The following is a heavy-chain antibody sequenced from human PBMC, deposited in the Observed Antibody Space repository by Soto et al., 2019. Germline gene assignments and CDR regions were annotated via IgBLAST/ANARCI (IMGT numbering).Heavy chain of an antibody. CDR1: GYSFTSLD. V-gene: IGHV1-8*01. J-gene: IGHJ4*02. CDR3: ARGVTAGVDY. CDR2: MEPSSGKT. Sequence: AASVKVSCKASGYSFTSLDINWVRQTTGQGLEWMGWMEPSSGKTGYAQRFQDRVTMTRDTSINTAYMELRSLTSDDTAFYYCARGVTAGVDYWGQGTLVTVSS. D-gene: IGHD3-10*01.